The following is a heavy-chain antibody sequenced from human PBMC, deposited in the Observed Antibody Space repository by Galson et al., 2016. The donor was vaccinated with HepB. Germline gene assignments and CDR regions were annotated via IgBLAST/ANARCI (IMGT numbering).Heavy chain of an antibody. CDR3: ARDPRIELVLNS. Sequence: SETLSLTCPVSGGSISSSRYYWGWIRQPPGKGLEWIGSIFHSGTTYYSPSLRGRVTMSLDRSKNQFSLNLISVTAADTAIYFCARDPRIELVLNSWGQGTLVTVSS. CDR1: GGSISSSRYY. V-gene: IGHV4-39*07. CDR2: IFHSGTT. J-gene: IGHJ4*02. D-gene: IGHD3-3*02.